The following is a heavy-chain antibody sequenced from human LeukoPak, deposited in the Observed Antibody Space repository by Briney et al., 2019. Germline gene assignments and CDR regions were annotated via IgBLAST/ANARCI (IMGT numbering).Heavy chain of an antibody. Sequence: ASVKVSCKASGYTFTNYGITWVRQAPGQGLEWVGWISAYNGDTNYAQKLQGRVTMTTDTSTSTTYMELRSLRSDDTAVYYCARTYYYDSSGSWFDPWGQGTLVTVSS. CDR3: ARTYYYDSSGSWFDP. V-gene: IGHV1-18*01. D-gene: IGHD3-22*01. J-gene: IGHJ5*02. CDR2: ISAYNGDT. CDR1: GYTFTNYG.